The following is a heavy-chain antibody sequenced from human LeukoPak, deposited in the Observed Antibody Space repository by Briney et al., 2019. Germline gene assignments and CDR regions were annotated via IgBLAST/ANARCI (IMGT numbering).Heavy chain of an antibody. CDR3: AKDQRLRPQYFFDS. CDR2: ISGSGTYP. Sequence: PGGCLRLSCLASGFTFNNYAMFWVRQTPGKGLEWVSGISGSGTYPNYADSVKGRFTTSTDNSKNMLYLQMNSLRAEDTAVFYCAKDQRLRPQYFFDSWGQGTLVTVSS. J-gene: IGHJ4*02. V-gene: IGHV3-23*01. CDR1: GFTFNNYA.